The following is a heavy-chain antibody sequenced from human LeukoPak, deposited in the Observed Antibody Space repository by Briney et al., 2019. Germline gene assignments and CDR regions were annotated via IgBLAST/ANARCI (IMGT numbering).Heavy chain of an antibody. Sequence: GGSLRLSCAASGFTVSDTHMSWVRQAPGKGLEWVSAIYTGGTTYYSDSVEGRFTISRDKSKNTLYLQRESLTVEDTAVYYCARDQATSGGGLDSWGQGTLVTVSS. D-gene: IGHD3-16*01. CDR1: GFTVSDTH. CDR3: ARDQATSGGGLDS. CDR2: IYTGGTT. V-gene: IGHV3-53*01. J-gene: IGHJ4*02.